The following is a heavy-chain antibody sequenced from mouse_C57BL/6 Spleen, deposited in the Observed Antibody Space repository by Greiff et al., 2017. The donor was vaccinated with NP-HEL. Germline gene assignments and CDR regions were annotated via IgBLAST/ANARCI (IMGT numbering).Heavy chain of an antibody. CDR1: GYTFTDYY. CDR3: ARRGLYYGNYVGAMDY. Sequence: VQLQQSGPELVKPGASVKISCKASGYTFTDYYMNWVKQSHGKSLEWIGDINPNNGGTSYNQKFKGKATLTVDKSSSTADMELRSLTSEDSAVYYCARRGLYYGNYVGAMDYWGQGTSVTVSS. V-gene: IGHV1-26*01. J-gene: IGHJ4*01. D-gene: IGHD2-1*01. CDR2: INPNNGGT.